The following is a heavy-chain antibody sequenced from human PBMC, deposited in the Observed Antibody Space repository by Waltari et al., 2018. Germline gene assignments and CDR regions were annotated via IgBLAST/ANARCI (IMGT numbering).Heavy chain of an antibody. Sequence: EYTFTSSYIHWVRQAPGQGLEWMGIINPSGGSTIYAQKFQGRVTMTRDTSTSTVYMELSSLRSEDTAVYYCALDTGALWMDVWGQGTTVTVSS. J-gene: IGHJ6*02. V-gene: IGHV1-46*01. CDR2: INPSGGST. CDR1: EYTFTSSY. D-gene: IGHD2-21*01. CDR3: ALDTGALWMDV.